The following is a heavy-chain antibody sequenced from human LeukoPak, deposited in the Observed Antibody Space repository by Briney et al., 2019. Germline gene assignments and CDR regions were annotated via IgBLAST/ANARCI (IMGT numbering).Heavy chain of an antibody. Sequence: GGSLRLSCAASGFIFNDYYMTWFRQAPGKGLEWVGFIRSKAYGGTTEYAASVKGRFTISRDDSKSIAYLQMNSLKTEDTAVYYCTRGIEDWELPNFDYWGQGTLVTVSS. D-gene: IGHD1-26*01. CDR1: GFIFNDYY. CDR2: IRSKAYGGTT. V-gene: IGHV3-49*03. CDR3: TRGIEDWELPNFDY. J-gene: IGHJ4*02.